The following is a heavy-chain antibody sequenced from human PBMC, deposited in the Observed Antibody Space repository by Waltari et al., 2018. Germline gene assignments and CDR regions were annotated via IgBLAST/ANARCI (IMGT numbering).Heavy chain of an antibody. D-gene: IGHD1-26*01. CDR3: ACHSVSYYPFDY. CDR1: GGSFIGYY. Sequence: QVQLQQWGAGLLKPSETLSLTCAVYGGSFIGYYWGWTRQPPGKGLEWIGEINHSGSTNYNPSLKIRVTISVDTSKNQFSLKLSSVTAADTAVYYCACHSVSYYPFDYWGQGTLVTVSS. CDR2: INHSGST. J-gene: IGHJ4*02. V-gene: IGHV4-34*01.